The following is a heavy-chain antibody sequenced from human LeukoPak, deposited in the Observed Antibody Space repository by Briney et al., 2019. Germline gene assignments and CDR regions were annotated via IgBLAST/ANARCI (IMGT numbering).Heavy chain of an antibody. D-gene: IGHD6-13*01. Sequence: PGGSLRLSCAASGFAFSNGWMSWVRQAPGKGLEWVGRIASRADGGSTHYAAPVKDRFIISRDDSKNTLYLQINSLKTEDTAVYYCTTLAAGKFDYWGQGTLVTVSS. CDR2: IASRADGGST. CDR1: GFAFSNGW. J-gene: IGHJ4*02. V-gene: IGHV3-15*04. CDR3: TTLAAGKFDY.